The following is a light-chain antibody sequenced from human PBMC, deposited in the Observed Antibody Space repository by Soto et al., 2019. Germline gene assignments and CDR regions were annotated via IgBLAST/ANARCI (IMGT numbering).Light chain of an antibody. Sequence: ALTQPASVSGSPGQSIAISCTGTSSDVGGFNYVSWYQQHPGKAPKFMIYDVSSRPSGVSDRFSGSKSGNTASLTISGLQAEDEADYYCASYTTSSTYVFGTGTKVTVL. J-gene: IGLJ1*01. CDR1: SSDVGGFNY. CDR2: DVS. V-gene: IGLV2-14*03. CDR3: ASYTTSSTYV.